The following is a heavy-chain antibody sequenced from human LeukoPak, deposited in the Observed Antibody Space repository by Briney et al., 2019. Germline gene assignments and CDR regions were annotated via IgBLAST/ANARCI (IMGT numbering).Heavy chain of an antibody. V-gene: IGHV3-9*01. J-gene: IGHJ6*02. D-gene: IGHD2-2*01. CDR1: GFTFDDYA. CDR2: ISWNSGSI. CDR3: AKDVREQLLCNYYYYYGMDV. Sequence: PGRSLRLSCAASGFTFDDYAMHWVREAPGKGLEWVSGISWNSGSIGYADSVKGRFTISRDNAKNSLYLQMNSLRAEDTALYYCAKDVREQLLCNYYYYYGMDVWGQGTTVTVSS.